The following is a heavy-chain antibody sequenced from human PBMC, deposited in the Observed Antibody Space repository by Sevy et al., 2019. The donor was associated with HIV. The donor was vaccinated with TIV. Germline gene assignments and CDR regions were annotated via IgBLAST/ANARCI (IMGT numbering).Heavy chain of an antibody. D-gene: IGHD6-19*01. J-gene: IGHJ5*02. CDR2: ISSSSSYI. Sequence: GGSLRLSCAASGFTFSSYSMNWVRQAPGKGLEWVSSISSSSSYIYYADSVKGRFTISRDNAKNSLYLQMNSLRAEDTAVYYCARAGSIAVAGTWRLSWFDPWGQGTLVTVSS. CDR1: GFTFSSYS. CDR3: ARAGSIAVAGTWRLSWFDP. V-gene: IGHV3-21*01.